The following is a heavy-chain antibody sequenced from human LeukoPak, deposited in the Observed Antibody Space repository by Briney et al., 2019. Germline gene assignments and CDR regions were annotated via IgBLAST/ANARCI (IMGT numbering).Heavy chain of an antibody. V-gene: IGHV4-39*01. CDR2: IYYSGIT. D-gene: IGHD4-17*01. J-gene: IGHJ4*02. CDR3: ARIPDYGDYYFDY. Sequence: SETLSLXCTVSGGSISSSSYYWGWSRQPPGKGLEWIGSIYYSGITYYNPSLKSRVTISVDTSKNQFSLKLSSVTAADTAVYYCARIPDYGDYYFDYWGQGTLVTVSS. CDR1: GGSISSSSYY.